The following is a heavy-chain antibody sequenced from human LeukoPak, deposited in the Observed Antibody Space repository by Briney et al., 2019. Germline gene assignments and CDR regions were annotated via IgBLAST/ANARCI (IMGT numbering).Heavy chain of an antibody. D-gene: IGHD4-17*01. CDR1: GFTVSSNY. J-gene: IGHJ4*02. CDR2: IYSGGST. CDR3: ARVTDGDYEYYFDY. Sequence: GGSLRLSCAASGFTVSSNYMSWVRQAPGKGLEWVSVIYSGGSTYYADSVKGRFTISRDNSKNTLYLQMNSLRAEDTAVYYCARVTDGDYEYYFDYWGQGTLVTVSS. V-gene: IGHV3-66*01.